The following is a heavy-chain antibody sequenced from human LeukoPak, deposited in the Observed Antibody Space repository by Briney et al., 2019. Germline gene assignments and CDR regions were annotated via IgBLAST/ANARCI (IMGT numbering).Heavy chain of an antibody. CDR2: INHSGST. D-gene: IGHD3-10*01. V-gene: IGHV4-34*01. CDR1: GGSFSGYY. CDR3: ARRLGRKFGERFYYYHYMDV. J-gene: IGHJ6*03. Sequence: SETLSLTCAVYGGSFSGYYWSWIRQPPGKGLEWIGEINHSGSTKYSPSLKSRVTISVDTSKNQFSLKLSSVTAADTAVYYCARRLGRKFGERFYYYHYMDVWGKGTTVTISS.